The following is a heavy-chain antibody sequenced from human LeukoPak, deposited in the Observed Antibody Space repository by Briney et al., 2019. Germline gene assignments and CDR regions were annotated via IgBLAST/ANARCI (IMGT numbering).Heavy chain of an antibody. D-gene: IGHD3-22*01. CDR1: GGSISSGGYS. J-gene: IGHJ4*02. CDR3: ARSHYYDSSGYDH. V-gene: IGHV4-30-2*01. Sequence: SETLSLTCAVSGGSISSGGYSWSWIRQPPGKGLEWIGYIYHSGSTYYNPSLKSRVTISVDRSKNQFSLKLSSVTAADTAVYYCARSHYYDSSGYDHWGQGTLVTVSS. CDR2: IYHSGST.